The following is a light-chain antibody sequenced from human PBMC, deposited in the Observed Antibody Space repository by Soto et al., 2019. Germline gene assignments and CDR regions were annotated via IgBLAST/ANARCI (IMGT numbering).Light chain of an antibody. CDR1: SGSVSTNYY. J-gene: IGLJ3*02. CDR2: STN. CDR3: VLYMGGGIRV. Sequence: QTVVTQEPSFSVSPGGTVTLTCGLSSGSVSTNYYPSWYQQNPGQAPRTLIYSTNTRSSGVPDRFSGSILGNRAALTITGAQADDESDYYCVLYMGGGIRVFGGGTKLTVL. V-gene: IGLV8-61*01.